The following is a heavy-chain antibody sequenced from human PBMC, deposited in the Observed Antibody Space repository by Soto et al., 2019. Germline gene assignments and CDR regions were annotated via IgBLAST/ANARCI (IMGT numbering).Heavy chain of an antibody. CDR2: IYPSDSDT. V-gene: IGHV5-51*01. J-gene: IGHJ4*02. D-gene: IGHD3-16*01. CDR3: ARGGVSTRTFGY. Sequence: GESLKISCKGSGYNFAGYWIAWVRQMPGKGLELMGIIYPSDSDTRYRPSFQGQVTISADKSISSAYLQWSSLRASDTAMYYCARGGVSTRTFGYWGQGNPVTVSS. CDR1: GYNFAGYW.